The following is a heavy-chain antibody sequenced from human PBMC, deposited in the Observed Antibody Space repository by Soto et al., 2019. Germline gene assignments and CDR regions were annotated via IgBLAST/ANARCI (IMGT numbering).Heavy chain of an antibody. CDR1: GFTFSSYG. Sequence: QVQLVESGGGVVQPGRSLRLSCAASGFTFSSYGMHWVRQAPGKGLEWVAVISYDGSNKYYADSVKGRFTISRDNSKNTLYLQMNSLRAEDTAVYYCAKEGLGGSYYHYFDYWGQGTLVTVSS. CDR2: ISYDGSNK. J-gene: IGHJ4*02. D-gene: IGHD1-26*01. CDR3: AKEGLGGSYYHYFDY. V-gene: IGHV3-30*18.